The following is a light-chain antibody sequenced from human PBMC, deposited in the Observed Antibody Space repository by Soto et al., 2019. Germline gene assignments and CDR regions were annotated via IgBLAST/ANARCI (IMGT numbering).Light chain of an antibody. J-gene: IGLJ2*01. V-gene: IGLV1-44*01. Sequence: QSVLTQPPSASGTPGQRVTISCSGSSSNIGSNIVNWYQQLPGSAPKLLMYSTNQRPSGVPDRFSGSKSGTSASLAISGLQSEDEADYYCAAWDGSLNVVLFGGGTKLTVL. CDR2: STN. CDR1: SSNIGSNI. CDR3: AAWDGSLNVVL.